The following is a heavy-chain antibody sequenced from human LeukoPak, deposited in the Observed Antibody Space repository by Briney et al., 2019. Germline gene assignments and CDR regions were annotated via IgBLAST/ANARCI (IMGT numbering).Heavy chain of an antibody. CDR2: INPRCGST. D-gene: IGHD3-10*01. Sequence: ASVKVSCKASGYTFTNYYMHWVRQAPGQGLEWMGIINPRCGSTSYAQKFQGRVTMTRDTSTSTVYMELRSLRSEDTAVYYCARDFMKGRRQTYANWFDPWGQGTLVTVSS. CDR1: GYTFTNYY. CDR3: ARDFMKGRRQTYANWFDP. V-gene: IGHV1-46*01. J-gene: IGHJ5*02.